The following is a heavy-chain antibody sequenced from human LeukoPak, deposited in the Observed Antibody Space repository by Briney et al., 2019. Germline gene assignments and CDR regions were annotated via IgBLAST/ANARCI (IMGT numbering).Heavy chain of an antibody. V-gene: IGHV3-74*01. CDR2: INSDGRST. Sequence: GGSLRLSCAASGFTFSSYWMHWVRQAPGKGLVWVSRINSDGRSTSYADSVKGRFTIARDNSKNTLHLQMNSLRAEDTAVYYCARHSSGYYHYDYWGPGTPVTVAS. CDR1: GFTFSSYW. CDR3: ARHSSGYYHYDY. D-gene: IGHD3-22*01. J-gene: IGHJ4*02.